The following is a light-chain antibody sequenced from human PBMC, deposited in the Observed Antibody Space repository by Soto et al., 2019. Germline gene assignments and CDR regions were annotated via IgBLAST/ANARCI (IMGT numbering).Light chain of an antibody. CDR2: TAS. CDR3: QQTNSFPLT. CDR1: QDINSW. J-gene: IGKJ4*01. Sequence: DIQMTQSPSSVSASVGDRVTITCRASQDINSWLAWYQQQPGKAPNLLIYTASSLQTGVPSRFRGSVSGTDFTFTISGLLTEDFATYYCQQTNSFPLTFGGGTKVEIK. V-gene: IGKV1-12*01.